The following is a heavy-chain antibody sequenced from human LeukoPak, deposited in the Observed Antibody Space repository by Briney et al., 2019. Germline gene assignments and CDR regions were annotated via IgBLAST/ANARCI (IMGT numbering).Heavy chain of an antibody. CDR3: ARAPLSRFGEATESDF. D-gene: IGHD3-10*01. J-gene: IGHJ4*02. Sequence: GASVKVSCKASGYTFTGYYIHWVRQAPGQGVEWMGWINPDSGGTNYAQKFQGRVTMTRDTSISTAYMELSRLRSDDTAVFYCARAPLSRFGEATESDFWGQGTLVTVSS. CDR2: INPDSGGT. CDR1: GYTFTGYY. V-gene: IGHV1-2*02.